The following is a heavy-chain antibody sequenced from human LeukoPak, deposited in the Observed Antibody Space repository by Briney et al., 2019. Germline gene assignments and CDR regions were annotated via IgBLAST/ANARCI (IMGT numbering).Heavy chain of an antibody. J-gene: IGHJ6*02. D-gene: IGHD3-10*01. CDR1: GFTFSSYA. V-gene: IGHV3-23*01. CDR2: ISGSGSST. Sequence: GSLRLSCAASGFTFSSYAMSWVRQAPGKGLEWVSAISGSGSSTFYADSVKGRFTISRDNSKNTLYLQMNSLRAEDTAVYYCAKDRSFSPWELKMDVWGQGTTVTVSS. CDR3: AKDRSFSPWELKMDV.